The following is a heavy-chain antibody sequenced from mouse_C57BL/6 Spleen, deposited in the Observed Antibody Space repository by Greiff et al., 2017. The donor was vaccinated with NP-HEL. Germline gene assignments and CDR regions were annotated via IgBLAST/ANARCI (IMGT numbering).Heavy chain of an antibody. CDR2: IWTGGGT. CDR1: GFSLTSYA. Sequence: VKLQESGPGLVAPSQSLSITCTVSGFSLTSYAISWVRQPPGKGLEWLGVIWTGGGTNYNSALKSRLSISKDNSKSQVFLKMNSLQTDDTARYYCAREDYYGSSYWFAYWGQGTLVTVSA. V-gene: IGHV2-9-1*01. J-gene: IGHJ3*01. D-gene: IGHD1-1*01. CDR3: AREDYYGSSYWFAY.